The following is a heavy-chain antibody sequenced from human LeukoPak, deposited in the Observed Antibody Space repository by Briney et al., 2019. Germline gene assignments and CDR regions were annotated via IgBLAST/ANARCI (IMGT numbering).Heavy chain of an antibody. CDR1: GFTFSSYW. CDR3: AREYRSGDFDY. CDR2: MNSDVSSR. V-gene: IGHV3-74*01. Sequence: GGSLRLSCAASGFTFSSYWMHWVRQAPGKGLVWVLVSRMNSDVSSRSYADSVKGRFTISRDNAKNTLYLQMNSLRAEDTAVYYCAREYRSGDFDYWGQGTLVTVSS. D-gene: IGHD3-10*01. J-gene: IGHJ4*02.